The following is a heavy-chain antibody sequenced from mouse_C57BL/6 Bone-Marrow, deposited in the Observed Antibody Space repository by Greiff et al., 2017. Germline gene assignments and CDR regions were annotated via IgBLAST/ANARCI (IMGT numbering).Heavy chain of an antibody. V-gene: IGHV5-17*01. J-gene: IGHJ3*01. CDR3: ATERFAY. Sequence: EVKLMESGGGLVKPGGSLKLSCAASGFTFSDYGMHWVRQAPEKGLEWVAYISSGSSTIYYADTVKGRFTISRDNAKNTLYLQMTSLWSEDTAMYYCATERFAYWGDETLVAVSA. CDR2: ISSGSSTI. CDR1: GFTFSDYG.